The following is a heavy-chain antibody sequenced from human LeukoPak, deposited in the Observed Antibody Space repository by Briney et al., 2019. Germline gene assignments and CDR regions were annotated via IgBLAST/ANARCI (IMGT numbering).Heavy chain of an antibody. D-gene: IGHD5-12*01. J-gene: IGHJ4*01. V-gene: IGHV3-23*01. CDR1: GFAFSYYA. CDR3: AKDIYSAYDLARAFDF. Sequence: PGGSLRLSCAASGFAFSYYAMSWVRQAPGKGLEWVSGISGSGNTHYTDSVKGRFTTSRDNSKSTLDLQMNSLRVEDTALYYCAKDIYSAYDLARAFDFWGQGTLVTVST. CDR2: ISGSGNT.